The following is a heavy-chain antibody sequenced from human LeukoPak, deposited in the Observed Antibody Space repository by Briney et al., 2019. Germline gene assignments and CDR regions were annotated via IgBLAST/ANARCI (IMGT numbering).Heavy chain of an antibody. Sequence: ASVKVSCKASGYTFTGYYIHWVRQAPGQGLEWMGWINPNSGGTNYAQKFQGRVTMTRDTSISTAYMELSGLRSDDTAVYYCARDEGRSFGYWGQGTLVTASS. CDR3: ARDEGRSFGY. CDR1: GYTFTGYY. CDR2: INPNSGGT. V-gene: IGHV1-2*02. J-gene: IGHJ4*02. D-gene: IGHD3-10*01.